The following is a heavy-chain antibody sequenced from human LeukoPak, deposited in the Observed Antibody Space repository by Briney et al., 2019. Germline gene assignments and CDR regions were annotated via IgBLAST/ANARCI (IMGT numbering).Heavy chain of an antibody. CDR3: AREDSTWYYFDY. CDR2: IYMSGST. D-gene: IGHD2-15*01. Sequence: SETLSLTCTVSGGSISSYYWSWIRQPAGKTLEWIARIYMSGSTNYNPSPRSRVTMSVDTSKNQFSLKLSSVTAADTAMYYCAREDSTWYYFDYWGQGTLVTVSS. J-gene: IGHJ4*02. V-gene: IGHV4-4*07. CDR1: GGSISSYY.